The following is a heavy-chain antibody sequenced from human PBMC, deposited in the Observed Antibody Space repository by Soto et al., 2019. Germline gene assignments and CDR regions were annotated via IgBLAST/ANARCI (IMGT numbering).Heavy chain of an antibody. CDR2: ISSTSTYT. Sequence: PGGSLRLSCAASGFTFTSYAMNWVRQTQEKGLEWVSSISSTSTYTHYADSVKGRSTISRDNANNSVFWQMNRLRDDDAAIYSCARDLALAGNYWGQGALVTVSS. J-gene: IGHJ4*02. CDR3: ARDLALAGNY. CDR1: GFTFTSYA. D-gene: IGHD6-19*01. V-gene: IGHV3-21*01.